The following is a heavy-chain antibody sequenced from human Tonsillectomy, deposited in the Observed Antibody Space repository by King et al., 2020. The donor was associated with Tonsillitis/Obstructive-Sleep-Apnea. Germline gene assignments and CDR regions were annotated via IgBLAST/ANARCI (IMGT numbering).Heavy chain of an antibody. Sequence: VQLVESGGGLVQPGGSLRLSCSASGFTFSSYAMHWVRQAPGKGLEYVSGISSNGGSTYYADSVKGRFTISRDNSKNTLYLQMSSLRAEDTAVYYCVNAYCSSTTCYTFDYWGQGTLVTVSS. CDR1: GFTFSSYA. V-gene: IGHV3-64D*06. D-gene: IGHD2-2*02. J-gene: IGHJ4*02. CDR3: VNAYCSSTTCYTFDY. CDR2: ISSNGGST.